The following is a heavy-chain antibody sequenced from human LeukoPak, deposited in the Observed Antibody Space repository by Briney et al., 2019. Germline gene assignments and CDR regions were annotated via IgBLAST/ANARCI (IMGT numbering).Heavy chain of an antibody. J-gene: IGHJ4*02. CDR2: IIPIFGTA. CDR3: ARATPYCSSTSCYLFDY. CDR1: GGTFSSYA. Sequence: SVKVSCKASGGTFSSYAISWVRQAPGQGLEWMGGIIPIFGTANYAQKFQGRVTITADESTSTAYMELSSLRFEDTAVYYCARATPYCSSTSCYLFDYWGQGTLVTVSS. V-gene: IGHV1-69*13. D-gene: IGHD2-2*01.